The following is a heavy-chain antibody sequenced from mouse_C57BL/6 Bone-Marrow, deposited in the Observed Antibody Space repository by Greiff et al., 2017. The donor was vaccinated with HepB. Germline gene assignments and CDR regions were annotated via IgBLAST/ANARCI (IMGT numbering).Heavy chain of an antibody. Sequence: QVQLQQPGAELVKPGASVKLSCKASGYTFTSYWMHWVKQRPGQGLEWIGMIHPNSGSTNYNEKFKSKATLTVDKSSSTAYMQLSSLTSEDSAVYYCARWGTTVVGYFDVWGTGTTVTVSS. CDR1: GYTFTSYW. CDR2: IHPNSGST. CDR3: ARWGTTVVGYFDV. V-gene: IGHV1-64*01. J-gene: IGHJ1*03. D-gene: IGHD1-1*01.